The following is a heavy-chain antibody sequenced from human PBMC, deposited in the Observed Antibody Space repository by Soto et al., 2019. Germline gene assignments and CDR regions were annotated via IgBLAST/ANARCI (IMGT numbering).Heavy chain of an antibody. D-gene: IGHD2-2*01. CDR3: ARHVVWDIVVVPAAMRGTDAFDI. CDR2: IYYSGST. J-gene: IGHJ3*02. CDR1: GGSISSSSYY. V-gene: IGHV4-39*01. Sequence: SETLSLTCTVSGGSISSSSYYWGWIRQPPGKGLEWIGSIYYSGSTYYNPSLKSRVTISVDTSKNQFSLKLSSVTAADTAVYYCARHVVWDIVVVPAAMRGTDAFDIWGQGTMVTVSS.